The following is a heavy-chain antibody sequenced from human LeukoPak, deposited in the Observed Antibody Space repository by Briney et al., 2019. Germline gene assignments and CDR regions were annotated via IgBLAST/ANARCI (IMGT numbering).Heavy chain of an antibody. J-gene: IGHJ6*02. CDR3: ARDRRGYSYGFDDYYYCGMDV. Sequence: SETLSLTCTVSGGSISSYYWSWIRQPPGKGLEWIGYIYYSGSTNYNPSLKSRVTISVDTSKNQFSLKLSSVTAADTAVYYCARDRRGYSYGFDDYYYCGMDVWGQGTTVTVSS. D-gene: IGHD5-18*01. CDR2: IYYSGST. CDR1: GGSISSYY. V-gene: IGHV4-59*01.